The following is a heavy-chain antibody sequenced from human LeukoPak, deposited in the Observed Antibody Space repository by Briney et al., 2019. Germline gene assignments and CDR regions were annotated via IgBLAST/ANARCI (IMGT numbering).Heavy chain of an antibody. V-gene: IGHV4-34*01. D-gene: IGHD2-21*02. CDR1: GGSFSGYY. CDR3: AREPAIFCGGDCSYFDY. CDR2: INHSGST. Sequence: SETLSLTCAVYGGSFSGYYWSWIRQPPGKGLEWIGEINHSGSTNYNPSLKSRVTISVDTSKNQFSLKLSSVTAADTAVYYCAREPAIFCGGDCSYFDYWGQGTLVTVSS. J-gene: IGHJ4*02.